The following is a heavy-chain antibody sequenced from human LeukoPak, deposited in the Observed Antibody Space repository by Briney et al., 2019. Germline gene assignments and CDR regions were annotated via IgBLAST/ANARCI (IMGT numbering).Heavy chain of an antibody. Sequence: PSETLSLTCTVSGGSISSGGYYWSWIRRHPGKGLEWIGYIYYSGSTYYNPSLKSRVTISVDTSKNQFSLKLSSVTAADTAVYYCARGARLDDYSNYYFDYWGQGTLVTVSS. CDR2: IYYSGST. CDR1: GGSISSGGYY. D-gene: IGHD4-11*01. V-gene: IGHV4-31*03. CDR3: ARGARLDDYSNYYFDY. J-gene: IGHJ4*02.